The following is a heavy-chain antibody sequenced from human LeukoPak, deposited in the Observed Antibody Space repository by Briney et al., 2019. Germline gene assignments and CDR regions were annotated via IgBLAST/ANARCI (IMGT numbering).Heavy chain of an antibody. Sequence: GGSLRLSCAASGFTFSSYGMHWVRQAPGKGLEWVAVIWYDGSNKYYADSVKGRFTISRDNSKNTLYLQMNSLRAEDTAVYYCAKDRDWFGSSWHHFDYWGQGTLVTVSS. CDR2: IWYDGSNK. V-gene: IGHV3-30*02. J-gene: IGHJ4*02. D-gene: IGHD6-13*01. CDR1: GFTFSSYG. CDR3: AKDRDWFGSSWHHFDY.